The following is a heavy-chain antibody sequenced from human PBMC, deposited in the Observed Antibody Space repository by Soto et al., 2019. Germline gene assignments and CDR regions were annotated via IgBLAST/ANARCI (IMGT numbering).Heavy chain of an antibody. CDR3: ARSFGVANVRFDP. D-gene: IGHD3-3*01. CDR1: GRSVTSVSYY. J-gene: IGHJ5*02. V-gene: IGHV4-39*01. CDR2: IYSSGSA. Sequence: PSETLSLTCTVSGRSVTSVSYYWGWLRQPTGKGQEWIGLIYSSGSAYYNPSLKSRVTMSVDRSKNRFSLNLTSVTAADMAVYFCARSFGVANVRFDPWGHGALVTVSS.